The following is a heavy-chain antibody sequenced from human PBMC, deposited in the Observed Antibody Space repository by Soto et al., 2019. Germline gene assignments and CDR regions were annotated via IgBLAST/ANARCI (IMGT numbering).Heavy chain of an antibody. J-gene: IGHJ4*02. D-gene: IGHD3-10*01. Sequence: GGSLRLSCVASGFTFSSYSMSWVRQAPGKGLEWVSGFRAGGDDGTTYYADSVKGRFTISRDNSKNTLFLQMNSLRAEDTAIYYCAKKVNSGSGSQYFDYFGQGTLVTVSS. CDR2: FRAGGDDGTT. CDR3: AKKVNSGSGSQYFDY. CDR1: GFTFSSYS. V-gene: IGHV3-23*01.